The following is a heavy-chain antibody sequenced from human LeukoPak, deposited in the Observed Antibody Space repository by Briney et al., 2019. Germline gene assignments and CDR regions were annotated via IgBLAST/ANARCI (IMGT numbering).Heavy chain of an antibody. CDR3: ARDPDAVAGHEDDGMDV. Sequence: EGSLRLSCAASGFTFSSFGMHWVRQAPGKGLDWVAVIVNDGSQTSYADSVKGRFTISRDNSKNTLYLQMNSLRVEDTAVYYCARDPDAVAGHEDDGMDVWGQGTTVTVSS. J-gene: IGHJ6*02. V-gene: IGHV3-33*01. CDR1: GFTFSSFG. D-gene: IGHD6-19*01. CDR2: IVNDGSQT.